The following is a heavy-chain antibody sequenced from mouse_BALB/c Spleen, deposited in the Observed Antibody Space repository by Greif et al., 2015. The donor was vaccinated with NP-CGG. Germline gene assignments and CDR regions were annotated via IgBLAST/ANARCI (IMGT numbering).Heavy chain of an antibody. J-gene: IGHJ4*01. Sequence: EVKLVESGGGLVQPGGSRKLSCAASGFTFSSFGMHWVRQAPEKGLEWVAYISSGSSTIYYADTVKGRFTISRDNPKNTLFLQMTSLRSEDTAMYYCASDRDYAMDYWGQGTSVTVSS. CDR2: ISSGSSTI. CDR1: GFTFSSFG. CDR3: ASDRDYAMDY. V-gene: IGHV5-17*02.